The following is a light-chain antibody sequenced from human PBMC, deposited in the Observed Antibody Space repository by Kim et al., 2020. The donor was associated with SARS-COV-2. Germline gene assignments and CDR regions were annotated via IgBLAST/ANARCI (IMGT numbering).Light chain of an antibody. CDR3: QQYYSYPRT. V-gene: IGKV1-8*01. J-gene: IGKJ2*01. CDR2: AAS. CDR1: QGISSY. Sequence: AIRMTQSPSSFSASTGDRVTITCRASQGISSYLAWYQQKPGKAPKLLIYAASTLQSGVPSRFSGSGSGTDFTLTISCLQSEDFATYYCQQYYSYPRTFGQGTKQEI.